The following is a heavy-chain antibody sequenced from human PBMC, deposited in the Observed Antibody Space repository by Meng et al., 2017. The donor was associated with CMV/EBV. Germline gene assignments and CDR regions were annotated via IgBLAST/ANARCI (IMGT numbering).Heavy chain of an antibody. CDR1: GFTLSTYW. V-gene: IGHV3-7*01. Sequence: GESLKISCAASGFTLSTYWMTWVRQAPGKGLESVANIKQDGSDKYYLDSVKCRFTISRDNAKNSLYLQLNSLRAEDTAVYYCVRDRGYFDYWGQGTLVTVSS. CDR2: IKQDGSDK. J-gene: IGHJ4*02. CDR3: VRDRGYFDY.